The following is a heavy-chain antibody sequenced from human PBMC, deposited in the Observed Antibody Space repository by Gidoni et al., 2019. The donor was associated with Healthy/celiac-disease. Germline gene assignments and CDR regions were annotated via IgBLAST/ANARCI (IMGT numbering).Heavy chain of an antibody. CDR2: ISGSGGST. V-gene: IGHV3-23*01. Sequence: EVQLLESGGGLVQPGGSLRLSCAASGFTFGSYAMSWVRQAPGKGLEWVSAISGSGGSTYYADSVKGRFTISRDNSKNTLYLQMNSLRAEDTAVYYCARGPYGDYVGVNFQHWGQGTLVTVSS. CDR3: ARGPYGDYVGVNFQH. CDR1: GFTFGSYA. J-gene: IGHJ1*01. D-gene: IGHD4-17*01.